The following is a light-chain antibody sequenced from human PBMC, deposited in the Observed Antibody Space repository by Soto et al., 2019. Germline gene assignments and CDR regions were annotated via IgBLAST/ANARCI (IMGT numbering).Light chain of an antibody. V-gene: IGKV4-1*01. Sequence: DIVMTQSPDSLAMSLGERATINCKSSQSVLYNSNNKNYLAWYQQKPGQPPKLLIYWASTRESGVPDRFSGSGSGTDFTLTISSLQAEDVAVYYCQQYYRTPHTFGQGTKLEIK. CDR3: QQYYRTPHT. CDR1: QSVLYNSNNKNY. CDR2: WAS. J-gene: IGKJ2*01.